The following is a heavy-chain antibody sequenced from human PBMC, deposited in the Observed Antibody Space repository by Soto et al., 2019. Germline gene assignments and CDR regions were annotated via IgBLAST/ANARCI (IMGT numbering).Heavy chain of an antibody. V-gene: IGHV4-4*02. D-gene: IGHD3-22*01. J-gene: IGHJ4*02. Sequence: SRINQHPGKGLAWIEEIYHSGSTNYNPSLKSRVTISVDKSKNQFSLKLSSVTAADTAVYYCARDSGRHSYDSCGLGYCGEATLVTRSS. CDR2: IYHSGST. CDR3: ARDSGRHSYDSCGLGY.